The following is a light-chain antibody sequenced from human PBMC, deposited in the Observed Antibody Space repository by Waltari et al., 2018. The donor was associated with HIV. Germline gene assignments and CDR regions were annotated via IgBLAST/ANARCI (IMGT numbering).Light chain of an antibody. CDR2: DVY. V-gene: IGLV2-8*01. J-gene: IGLJ2*01. Sequence: QSALTQPPSASGSPGQSVTISCTGTSRNVGGYDYVSWYQQHPGRAPRLIIFDVYKRPSGAPDRFSGSKYGNTASLTVSGLQVEDEADYFCSSHAGSDSLVFGGGTRLTVL. CDR1: SRNVGGYDY. CDR3: SSHAGSDSLV.